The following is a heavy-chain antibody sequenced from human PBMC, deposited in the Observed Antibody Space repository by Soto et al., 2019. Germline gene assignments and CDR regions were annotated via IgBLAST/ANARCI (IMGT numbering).Heavy chain of an antibody. CDR1: GFTFSSYS. CDR2: ISSSSSYI. CDR3: AKVHKQWLSSRGMDV. J-gene: IGHJ6*02. Sequence: GGSLRLSCAASGFTFSSYSMNWVRQASGKGLEWVSSISSSSSYIYYADSVKGRFTISRDNSKNTLYLHMNSLRAEDTAVYYCAKVHKQWLSSRGMDVWGQGTTVTVSS. D-gene: IGHD6-19*01. V-gene: IGHV3-21*01.